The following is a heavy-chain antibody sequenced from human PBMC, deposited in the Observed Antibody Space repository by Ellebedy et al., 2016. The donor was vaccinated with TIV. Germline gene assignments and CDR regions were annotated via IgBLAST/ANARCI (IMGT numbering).Heavy chain of an antibody. D-gene: IGHD6-19*01. CDR1: GFAFSNYA. Sequence: GESLKISCAASGFAFSNYAISLVRPAPGKGLEWVSTIPGSGGSTYYADSVKGRFTISRDNSKKTLFLRMRSLRAEDTAVYYCASDPLFQWLFDDWGQGTLVTVSS. CDR3: ASDPLFQWLFDD. CDR2: IPGSGGST. J-gene: IGHJ4*02. V-gene: IGHV3-23*01.